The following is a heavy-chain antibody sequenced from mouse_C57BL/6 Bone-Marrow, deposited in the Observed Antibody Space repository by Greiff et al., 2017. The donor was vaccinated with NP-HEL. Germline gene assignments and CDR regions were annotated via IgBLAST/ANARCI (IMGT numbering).Heavy chain of an antibody. CDR2: ISSGGSYT. CDR3: ARHYYSNYFDY. Sequence: EVKVVESGGDLVKPGGSLKLSCAASGFTFSSYGMSWVRQTPDKRLEWVATISSGGSYTYYPDSVKGRFTISRDNTKNTLYLQMRSLKSEDTAMYYCARHYYSNYFDYWGQGTTLTVSS. J-gene: IGHJ2*01. V-gene: IGHV5-6*01. CDR1: GFTFSSYG. D-gene: IGHD2-5*01.